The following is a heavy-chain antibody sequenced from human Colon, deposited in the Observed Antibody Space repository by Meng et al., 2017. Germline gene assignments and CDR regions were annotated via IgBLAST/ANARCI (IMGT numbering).Heavy chain of an antibody. CDR2: INAGAGDT. V-gene: IGHV1-3*01. CDR1: GYTFTSYM. CDR3: ARDVINGHNDAFDI. J-gene: IGHJ3*02. D-gene: IGHD2-8*01. Sequence: QGQLVQSGAEVKKPGASVKVSCKASGYTFTSYMMHWVRQAPGQRLEWMGAINAGAGDTTYSRKFQGRVTMTRDTSANTGYMEVSSLTSEDTAVYFCARDVINGHNDAFDIWGQGTVVTVSS.